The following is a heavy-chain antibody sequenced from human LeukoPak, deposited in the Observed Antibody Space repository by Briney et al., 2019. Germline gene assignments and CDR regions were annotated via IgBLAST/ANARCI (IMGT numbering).Heavy chain of an antibody. Sequence: GGSLRLSCATSGFTFSSYGMHWVRQAPGKGLEWVAFIRYDGSNKYYADSVKGRFTISRDNSKNTLYLQMNSLRAEDTAVYYCAGSPPRGSSRVLEVWGQGTLVTVSS. CDR1: GFTFSSYG. CDR3: AGSPPRGSSRVLEV. D-gene: IGHD6-13*01. CDR2: IRYDGSNK. V-gene: IGHV3-30*02. J-gene: IGHJ4*02.